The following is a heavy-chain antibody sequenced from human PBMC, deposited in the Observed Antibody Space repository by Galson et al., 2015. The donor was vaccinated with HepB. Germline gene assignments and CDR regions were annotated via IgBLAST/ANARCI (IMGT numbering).Heavy chain of an antibody. CDR2: IYPSDSDT. J-gene: IGHJ4*02. Sequence: QSGAEVKKPGESLKISCKGFGYSFTNQWIGWVRQMPGKGLEWMGIIYPSDSDTRYSPSFEGQVTISADKSIATAYLQWTNLKAPDTGVYFCARRRAWEAHFESWGRGTLVTVSS. CDR1: GYSFTNQW. D-gene: IGHD1-26*01. CDR3: ARRRAWEAHFES. V-gene: IGHV5-51*01.